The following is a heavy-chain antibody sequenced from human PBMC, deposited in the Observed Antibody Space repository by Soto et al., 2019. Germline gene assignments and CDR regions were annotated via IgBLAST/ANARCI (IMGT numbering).Heavy chain of an antibody. CDR3: ANAQRPYCSGGSCYSPLDY. CDR2: ISYDGSNK. J-gene: IGHJ4*02. Sequence: QVQLVESGGGVVQPGRSLRLSCAASGFTFSSYGMHWVRQAPGKGLEWVAVISYDGSNKYYADSVKGRFTISRDNSKNKLYLQMNSLRAEDTAVYYCANAQRPYCSGGSCYSPLDYWGQGTLVTVSS. V-gene: IGHV3-30*18. D-gene: IGHD2-15*01. CDR1: GFTFSSYG.